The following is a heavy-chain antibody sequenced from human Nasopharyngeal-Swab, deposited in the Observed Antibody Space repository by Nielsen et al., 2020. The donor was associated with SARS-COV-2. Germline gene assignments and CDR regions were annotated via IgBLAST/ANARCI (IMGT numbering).Heavy chain of an antibody. J-gene: IGHJ4*02. D-gene: IGHD3-9*01. CDR2: IYYSGST. CDR3: RNTYYDILTGYYCDY. CDR1: GGSISSSSYY. V-gene: IGHV4-39*01. Sequence: GSLRLSCTVSGGSISSSSYYWGWIRQPPGKGLEWIGSIYYSGSTYYNPSLKSRVTISVDTSKNQFSLKLSSVTAADTAVYYCRNTYYDILTGYYCDYWGQGTLVTVSS.